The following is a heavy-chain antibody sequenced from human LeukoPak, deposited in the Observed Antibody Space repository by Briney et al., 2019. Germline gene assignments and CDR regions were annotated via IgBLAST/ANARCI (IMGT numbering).Heavy chain of an antibody. CDR3: AREPTYTSSWYTSCDY. D-gene: IGHD6-13*01. CDR1: GFTFSNYN. V-gene: IGHV3-48*01. J-gene: IGHJ4*02. Sequence: GGSLRLSCTASGFTFSNYNMNWVRQAPGKGLEWVSYITSSSTTIYYADSVKSRFTISRDNAKNSLYLQMNSLRAEDTAVYYCAREPTYTSSWYTSCDYRGQGTLVTVSS. CDR2: ITSSSTTI.